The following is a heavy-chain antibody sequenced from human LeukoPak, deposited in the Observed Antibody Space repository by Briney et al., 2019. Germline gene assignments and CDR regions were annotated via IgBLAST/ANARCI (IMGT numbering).Heavy chain of an antibody. V-gene: IGHV3-23*01. J-gene: IGHJ4*02. CDR1: GFTFSSYA. CDR2: ISGSGAYT. Sequence: GGSLRLSCAASGFTFSSYAMSWVRQAPGKGLEWVSTISGSGAYTYYADSVKGRFTISRDNSKNTLYLQMNSLRAEDTAVYYCAKYFASGSYYKLPHWGQGTLVSVSS. D-gene: IGHD3-10*01. CDR3: AKYFASGSYYKLPH.